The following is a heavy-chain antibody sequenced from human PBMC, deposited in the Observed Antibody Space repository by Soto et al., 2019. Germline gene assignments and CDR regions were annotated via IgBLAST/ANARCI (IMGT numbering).Heavy chain of an antibody. V-gene: IGHV4-34*01. CDR3: ARGIVVPAANFDY. CDR2: INHSGST. Sequence: PSETLSLTCAVYGGSFSGYYWSWIRQPPGKGLEWIGEINHSGSTNYNPSLKSRVTISVDTSKNQFSLKLSSVTAADTAVYYCARGIVVPAANFDYWGQGTLVTVSS. J-gene: IGHJ4*02. CDR1: GGSFSGYY. D-gene: IGHD2-2*01.